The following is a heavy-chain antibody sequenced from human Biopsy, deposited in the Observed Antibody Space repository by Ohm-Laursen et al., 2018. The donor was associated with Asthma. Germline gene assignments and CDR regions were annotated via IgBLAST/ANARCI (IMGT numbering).Heavy chain of an antibody. J-gene: IGHJ4*01. CDR2: ISWNSGNI. D-gene: IGHD3-22*01. CDR3: AKSADYYDSTDYLDF. V-gene: IGHV3-9*01. CDR1: GFSFDDCA. Sequence: LSLTCAASGFSFDDCAMHWVRQAPGKGLEWVSSISWNSGNIDYAVSVKGRFTISRDNAKNSLYLQMQSLRPEDAAFYYCAKSADYYDSTDYLDFWGRGTLVTVSS.